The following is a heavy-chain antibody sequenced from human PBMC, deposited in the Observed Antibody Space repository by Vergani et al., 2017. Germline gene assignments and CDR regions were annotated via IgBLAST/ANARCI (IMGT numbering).Heavy chain of an antibody. CDR2: IYYSGST. CDR1: GGSVSSGSYY. J-gene: IGHJ5*02. D-gene: IGHD3-10*01. Sequence: QVQLQESGPGLVKPSETLSLTCTVSGGSVSSGSYYWSWIRQPPGKGLEWIGYIYYSGSTNYNPSLKSRVTISVDTSKNQFSLKLSSVTAAATAVYYCAREGYYYGSGSYYNEAWFDPWGQGTLVTVSS. V-gene: IGHV4-61*01. CDR3: AREGYYYGSGSYYNEAWFDP.